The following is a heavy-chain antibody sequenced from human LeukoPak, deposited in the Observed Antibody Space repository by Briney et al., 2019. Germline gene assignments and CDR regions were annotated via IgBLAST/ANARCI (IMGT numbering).Heavy chain of an antibody. CDR3: ATFLRFSKGYMDV. CDR2: ISGSGGST. V-gene: IGHV3-23*01. Sequence: GGSLRLSCAASGFTFSSYAMSWVRQAPGKGVEWLSTISGSGGSTYYADSVKGRFTISRDNSKNTLYLQMNSLRAEDTAVYYCATFLRFSKGYMDVWGKGTTVTVSS. CDR1: GFTFSSYA. J-gene: IGHJ6*03. D-gene: IGHD3-3*01.